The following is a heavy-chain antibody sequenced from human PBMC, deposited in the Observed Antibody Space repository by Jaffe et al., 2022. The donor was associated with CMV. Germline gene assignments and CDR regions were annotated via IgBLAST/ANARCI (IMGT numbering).Heavy chain of an antibody. V-gene: IGHV4-59*08. CDR1: GGSISSYY. Sequence: QVHLQESGPGLVKPSETLSLTCTVSGGSISSYYWSWIRQPPGKGLEWIGYIDYSGGTNYNPSLKSRLTISLDTPKNQFSLKLSSVTAADTAMYYCARHYGLTTYYYYMDVWGKGTTVTVSS. CDR2: IDYSGGT. J-gene: IGHJ6*03. D-gene: IGHD4-17*01. CDR3: ARHYGLTTYYYYMDV.